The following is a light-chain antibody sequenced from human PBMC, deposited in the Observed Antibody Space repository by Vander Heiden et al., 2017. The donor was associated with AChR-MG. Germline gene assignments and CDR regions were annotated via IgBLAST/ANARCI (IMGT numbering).Light chain of an antibody. CDR2: GAS. J-gene: IGKJ2*02. V-gene: IGKV3-15*01. CDR1: QVVCRN. Sequence: ELVRTHSPATLSVSAGERATLCCRASQVVCRNLAWYQQKPGHAPRLLIYGASTRATGIAARFSGSGSGREVTLTISSRQSEDFAVYYCQQYNNWPPCTFGQGTKLEIK. CDR3: QQYNNWPPCT.